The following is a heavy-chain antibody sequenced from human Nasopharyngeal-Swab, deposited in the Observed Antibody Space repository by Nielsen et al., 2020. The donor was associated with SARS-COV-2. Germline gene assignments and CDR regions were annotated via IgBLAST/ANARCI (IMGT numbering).Heavy chain of an antibody. CDR1: DASITTNSYY. D-gene: IGHD2-15*01. V-gene: IGHV4-39*07. CDR2: VYHTAST. J-gene: IGHJ6*02. CDR3: ARDRRAPWYYDIDV. Sequence: SETLSLTCTVSDASITTNSYYWAWVRQPPGKGLEWIGSVYHTASTYYNPTLKSRVTISVDTSQNQFSLKMTSMTAADTAVYYCARDRRAPWYYDIDVWGQGTTVTVSS.